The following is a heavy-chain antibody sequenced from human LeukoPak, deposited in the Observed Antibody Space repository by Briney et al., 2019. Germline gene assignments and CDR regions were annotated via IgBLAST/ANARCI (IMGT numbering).Heavy chain of an antibody. D-gene: IGHD6-6*01. J-gene: IGHJ4*02. CDR3: ARDRCEGATCSNKESPSEQSV. CDR2: ISSGGRSI. Sequence: GGSLRLSCAAAGFTFSDYCMSWIRQPPGKGLECVSYISSGGRSIYYADSVKGRFTISRDDAKSSLYLQINSLRGEETAVYYCARDRCEGATCSNKESPSEQSVWGQGTLVTVSS. V-gene: IGHV3-11*04. CDR1: GFTFSDYC.